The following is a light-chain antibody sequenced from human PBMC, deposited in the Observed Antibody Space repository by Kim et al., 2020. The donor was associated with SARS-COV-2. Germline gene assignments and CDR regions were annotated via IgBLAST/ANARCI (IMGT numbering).Light chain of an antibody. Sequence: VSPGQTTTITCSGDKLRDKYVYWYQQKPGTSPVLVMFQNSKRPSGIPERFSGSNSGNTATLTIRGTQTVDEADYYCQTWDRNMVIFGGGTQLTVL. V-gene: IGLV3-1*01. CDR2: QNS. CDR3: QTWDRNMVI. CDR1: KLRDKY. J-gene: IGLJ2*01.